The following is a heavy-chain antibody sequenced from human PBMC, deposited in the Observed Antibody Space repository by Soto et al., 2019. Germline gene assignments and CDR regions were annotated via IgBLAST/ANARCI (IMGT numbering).Heavy chain of an antibody. V-gene: IGHV1-2*02. J-gene: IGHJ3*01. CDR3: APRRSPSSRDACES. D-gene: IGHD3-10*01. Sequence: ASVKVSCKASGYTFTGYHLYWVRQAPGQGLEWMGWINPNSGGTNYAQKFQGRVTMTRDTSINTAYMELNSLRSDDTAVYYCAPRRSPSSRDACESWGQGTMVTVSS. CDR2: INPNSGGT. CDR1: GYTFTGYH.